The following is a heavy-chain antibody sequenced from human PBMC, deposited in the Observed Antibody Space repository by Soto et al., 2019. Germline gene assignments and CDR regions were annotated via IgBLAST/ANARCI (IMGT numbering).Heavy chain of an antibody. J-gene: IGHJ5*02. Sequence: EVQLSESGGSLVQPGGSLRLSCAASTFTLSSSAMSWVRQAPGKGLEWVSSIRGDGSGTLYADSVKGRFTISRDLSKNARFLQMNSLRAEDTAIYYCAKCSVGTVRSSGWCNWLDPWGQGTLVTVSS. V-gene: IGHV3-23*01. CDR3: AKCSVGTVRSSGWCNWLDP. CDR2: IRGDGSGT. D-gene: IGHD6-19*01. CDR1: TFTLSSSA.